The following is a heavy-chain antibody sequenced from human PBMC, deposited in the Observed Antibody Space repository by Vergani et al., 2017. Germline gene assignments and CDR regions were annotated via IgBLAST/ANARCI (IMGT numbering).Heavy chain of an antibody. CDR1: GGSISSYY. Sequence: QVQLQESGPGLVKPSETLSLSCTVSGGSISSYYWTWIRQPPGKGLEWIGYIYTSGSTNYNSSRKRRVTISVDTAKNQSSLRLSSVTAADTAVYYCAGREWLLPSEYWYFDHWGRGTLVTVSS. D-gene: IGHD3-3*01. CDR2: IYTSGST. J-gene: IGHJ2*01. CDR3: AGREWLLPSEYWYFDH. V-gene: IGHV4-4*09.